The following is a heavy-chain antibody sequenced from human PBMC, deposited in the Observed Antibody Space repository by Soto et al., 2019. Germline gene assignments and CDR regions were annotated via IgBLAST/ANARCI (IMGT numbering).Heavy chain of an antibody. CDR3: AKGDGFILAV. Sequence: EVQVLATGGCLIQPGGSLRLSCAASGFTVNSNYMSWVLQAPGEGLQWVSITNTGGTTYYADSVKGRFTVSRDNSKNTLYLQMNSLRAEDTAVYYCAKGDGFILAVWGQGTTVSVSS. CDR2: TNTGGTT. V-gene: IGHV3-53*02. CDR1: GFTVNSNY. D-gene: IGHD1-26*01. J-gene: IGHJ6*02.